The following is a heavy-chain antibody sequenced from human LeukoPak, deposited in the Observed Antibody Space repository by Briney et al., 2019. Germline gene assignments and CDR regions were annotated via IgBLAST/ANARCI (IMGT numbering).Heavy chain of an antibody. D-gene: IGHD3-10*01. J-gene: IGHJ6*02. CDR3: ARDRGSYYGMDV. V-gene: IGHV4-59*01. Sequence: PSETLSLTCTLSGGSISSYYWSWIRQPPGKGLEWIGYIYYSGSTNYNPSLKSRVNISVDTSKNQFSLKLSSVTAADTAVYYCARDRGSYYGMDVWGQGTTVTVSS. CDR2: IYYSGST. CDR1: GGSISSYY.